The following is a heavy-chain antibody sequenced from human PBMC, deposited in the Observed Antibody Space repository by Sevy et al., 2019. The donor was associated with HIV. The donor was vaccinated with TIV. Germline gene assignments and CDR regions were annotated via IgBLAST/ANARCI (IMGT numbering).Heavy chain of an antibody. CDR3: VRIRFQTGAFDS. CDR2: IDPISAGT. J-gene: IGHJ4*02. V-gene: IGHV1-2*02. D-gene: IGHD7-27*01. Sequence: ASVKVSCKASGYTFTGHYLHWVRQAPGRGLEWMGWIDPISAGTNYAQKFKGRVTMARDTSISTAYMEPSRLRFDDTAMYYRVRIRFQTGAFDSWGQGTLVTVSS. CDR1: GYTFTGHY.